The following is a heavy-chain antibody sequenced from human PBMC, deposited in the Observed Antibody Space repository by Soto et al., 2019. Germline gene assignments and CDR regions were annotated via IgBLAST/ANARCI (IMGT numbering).Heavy chain of an antibody. V-gene: IGHV4-39*01. CDR1: GGSISSSSYY. CDR2: IYYSGST. CDR3: ARLYDFWSGSDTYYFDY. Sequence: SETPSLTCTVSGGSISSSSYYWGWIRQPPGKGLEWIGSIYYSGSTYYNPSLKSRVTISVDTSKNQCSLKLSAVTAADTAVYYCARLYDFWSGSDTYYFDYWGQGTLVTVSS. D-gene: IGHD3-3*01. J-gene: IGHJ4*02.